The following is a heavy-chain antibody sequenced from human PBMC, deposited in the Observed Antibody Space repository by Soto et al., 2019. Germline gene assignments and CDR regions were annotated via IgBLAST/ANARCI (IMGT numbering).Heavy chain of an antibody. Sequence: KPSETLSLTCAVSGYSISSGYYWGWIRQPPGKGLEWIGSIYHSGSTYYNPSLKSRVTISVDTSKNQFSLKLSSVTAADTAVYYCAREIGGYCSGGRCYTEYFQHWGQGTQVTVSS. D-gene: IGHD2-15*01. J-gene: IGHJ1*01. CDR2: IYHSGST. CDR3: AREIGGYCSGGRCYTEYFQH. V-gene: IGHV4-38-2*02. CDR1: GYSISSGYY.